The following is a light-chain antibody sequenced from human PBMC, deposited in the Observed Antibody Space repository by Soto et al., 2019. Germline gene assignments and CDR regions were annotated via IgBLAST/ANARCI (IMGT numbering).Light chain of an antibody. CDR2: EVS. CDR1: SSDVGGYHY. V-gene: IGLV2-14*01. Sequence: QSALTQPASVSGSPGQSITISCTGSSSDVGGYHYVSWYQQCPGEAPKLVISEVSNRPSGVSNRFSGSKSGNTASLTISGLQAEDEADYYCCSYTSSTTPLFGGGTQLTVL. J-gene: IGLJ2*01. CDR3: CSYTSSTTPL.